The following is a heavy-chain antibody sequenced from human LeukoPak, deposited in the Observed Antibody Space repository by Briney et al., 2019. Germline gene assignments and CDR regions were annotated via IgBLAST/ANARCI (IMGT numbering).Heavy chain of an antibody. CDR1: GFTFSSYS. CDR2: ISSSSSYI. Sequence: GGSLRLSCAASGFTFSSYSMNWVRQAPGKGLEWVSTISSSSSYIYYADSVKGRFTISRDNAKNSLYLQMNSLRAEDTAVYYCARYGYSSGWYRMPYYFDYWGQGTLVTVSS. D-gene: IGHD6-19*01. V-gene: IGHV3-21*01. CDR3: ARYGYSSGWYRMPYYFDY. J-gene: IGHJ4*02.